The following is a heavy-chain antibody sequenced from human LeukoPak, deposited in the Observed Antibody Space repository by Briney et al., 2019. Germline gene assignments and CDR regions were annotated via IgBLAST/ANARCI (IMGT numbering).Heavy chain of an antibody. CDR3: ARDGGGKSRPFDY. CDR2: IYYSGST. CDR1: GGSLSSYY. Sequence: SETLSLTCTVSGGSLSSYYWSWIRQPPGKGLEWIGNIYYSGSTNYNPSLKSRVTISIDTSKNQFSLKVSSVTAADTAVYYCARDGGGKSRPFDYWGQGTLVTVSS. J-gene: IGHJ4*02. D-gene: IGHD2-15*01. V-gene: IGHV4-59*01.